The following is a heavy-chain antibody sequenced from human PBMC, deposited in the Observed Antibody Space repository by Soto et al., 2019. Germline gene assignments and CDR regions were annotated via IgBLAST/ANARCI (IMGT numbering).Heavy chain of an antibody. V-gene: IGHV3-74*01. J-gene: IGHJ5*02. CDR2: INTDGSNT. D-gene: IGHD2-15*01. CDR1: GLTFNRYW. CDR3: AREFCSGGNCYTYYFDP. Sequence: HPGGSLGLSCAASGLTFNRYWVHWVRHAPGKGLVWVSHINTDGSNTNYADSVKGRFTISRDNAKSTLFLQMNSLRDEDTAVYYCAREFCSGGNCYTYYFDPWGQGIPVTVSS.